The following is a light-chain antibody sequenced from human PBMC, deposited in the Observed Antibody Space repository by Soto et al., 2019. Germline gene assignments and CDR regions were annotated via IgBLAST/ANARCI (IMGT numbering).Light chain of an antibody. CDR1: STDVGNYNY. CDR3: SSYAGSNNWV. Sequence: QAVVTQPPSASGSPGQSLTISCTGTSTDVGNYNYVSWYRQHPGKAPKLMISDVNRRPSGVPDRFSGSKSGNTASLTVSGLQAEDEADYYCSSYAGSNNWVFGGGTKLTVL. V-gene: IGLV2-8*01. J-gene: IGLJ3*02. CDR2: DVN.